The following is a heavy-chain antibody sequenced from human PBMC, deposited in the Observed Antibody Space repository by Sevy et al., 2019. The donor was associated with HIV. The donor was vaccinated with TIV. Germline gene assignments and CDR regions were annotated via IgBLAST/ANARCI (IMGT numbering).Heavy chain of an antibody. J-gene: IGHJ4*02. D-gene: IGHD2-2*01. CDR3: VREGVPAAIGFDY. V-gene: IGHV3-33*01. Sequence: GGSLRLSCAASAFTFSAYGMHWVRRAPGKGLEWVSTIWYDGGKKDYADSVKGRFTISRDNSKNTLYLQMNSLRAEDTAVYYCVREGVPAAIGFDYWDQGTLVTVSS. CDR1: AFTFSAYG. CDR2: IWYDGGKK.